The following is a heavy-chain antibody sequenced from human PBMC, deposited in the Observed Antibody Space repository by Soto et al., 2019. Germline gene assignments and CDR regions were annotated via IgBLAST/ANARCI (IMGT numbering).Heavy chain of an antibody. CDR2: IYYSGST. CDR3: ARPGAPEYYVDY. Sequence: QLQLQESGPGLVKPSETLSLTCTVSGGSISSSSYYWGWIRQPPGKGLEWIGSIYYSGSTYYNPSLESRVTIAVDTSKNQFSLTLSSVTAADTAVYCCARPGAPEYYVDYWGQGTLVTVSS. V-gene: IGHV4-39*01. J-gene: IGHJ4*02. CDR1: GGSISSSSYY. D-gene: IGHD3-10*01.